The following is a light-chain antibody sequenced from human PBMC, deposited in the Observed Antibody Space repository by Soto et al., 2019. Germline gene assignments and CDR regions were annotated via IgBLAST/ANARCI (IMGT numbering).Light chain of an antibody. Sequence: EIVLTQSPATLSLSPGERATLSCKTSQGVGNYLAWYQHKPGQAPKLLIYDASNRATGIPARFSGSGSGTDFTLTISSLEPEDVAVYYCQHRSDWPQLSFGGGTKVEIK. J-gene: IGKJ4*01. V-gene: IGKV3-11*01. CDR1: QGVGNY. CDR3: QHRSDWPQLS. CDR2: DAS.